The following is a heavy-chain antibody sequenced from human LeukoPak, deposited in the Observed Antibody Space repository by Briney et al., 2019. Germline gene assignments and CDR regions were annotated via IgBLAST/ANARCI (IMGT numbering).Heavy chain of an antibody. J-gene: IGHJ5*02. CDR1: GYTFTGYG. Sequence: GASVKVSCKASGYTFTGYGMHWVRQAPGQGLEWMGWINPKSGGTNYAQKFQGRVTMTRYTSISTAYMELSRLRSDDTAVYYCAGKYSSLSSPRGRFDHWGQGTLVTVSS. CDR3: AGKYSSLSSPRGRFDH. V-gene: IGHV1-2*02. D-gene: IGHD6-6*01. CDR2: INPKSGGT.